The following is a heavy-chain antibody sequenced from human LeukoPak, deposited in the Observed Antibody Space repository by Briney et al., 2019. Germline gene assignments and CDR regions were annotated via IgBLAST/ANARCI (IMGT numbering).Heavy chain of an antibody. V-gene: IGHV4-30-4*01. D-gene: IGHD3-22*01. CDR3: ARGGYDSSGYPVPFDY. Sequence: PSETLSLTCTVSGGSISSGDYYWSWIRQPPGKGLEWIGYIYYSGSTYYNPSLKSRVTISVDTSKNQFSLKLSSVTAADTAVYYCARGGYDSSGYPVPFDYWGQGTLVTVSS. J-gene: IGHJ4*02. CDR1: GGSISSGDYY. CDR2: IYYSGST.